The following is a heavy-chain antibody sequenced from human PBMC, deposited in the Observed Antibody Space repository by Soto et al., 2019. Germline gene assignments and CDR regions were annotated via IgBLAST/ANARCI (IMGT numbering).Heavy chain of an antibody. V-gene: IGHV1-46*01. J-gene: IGHJ5*02. Sequence: VKVSCKASGYTFTSYYMHWVRQAPGQGLEWMGIINPSGGSTSYAQRFQGRVTITADESTSTAYMELSSLRSEDTAVYYYARTAAVLRFLEWSQSNWFDPWGQGTLVTVSS. CDR1: GYTFTSYY. CDR3: ARTAAVLRFLEWSQSNWFDP. CDR2: INPSGGST. D-gene: IGHD3-3*01.